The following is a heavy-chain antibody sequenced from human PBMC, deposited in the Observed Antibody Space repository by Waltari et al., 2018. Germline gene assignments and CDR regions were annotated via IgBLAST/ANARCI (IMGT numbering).Heavy chain of an antibody. J-gene: IGHJ5*02. D-gene: IGHD3-22*01. V-gene: IGHV4-39*01. CDR1: GCSISIRSYY. CDR2: IYYSGST. Sequence: QLPLQESGPGLVTPSETLSLTCPVPGCSISIRSYYWVWIRQPPGKGLEWIGSIYYSGSTYYNPSLKSRVTISVDTSKNQFSLKLSSGTAADTAVYYCARHDRIVVVITWGQGTLVTVSS. CDR3: ARHDRIVVVIT.